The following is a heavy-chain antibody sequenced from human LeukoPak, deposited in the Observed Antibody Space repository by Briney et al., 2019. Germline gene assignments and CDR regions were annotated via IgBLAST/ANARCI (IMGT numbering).Heavy chain of an antibody. CDR1: GYTFTDYY. J-gene: IGHJ5*02. Sequence: ASVKVSCKASGYTFTDYYINWVRQAPGQGLEWMGWINPNSGDTNYSQKFQDRVTMTRDTSISTAYIELNLLRSDDTAVYYCARGDYYGSPKVVAAWGQGTLVTVSS. CDR2: INPNSGDT. CDR3: ARGDYYGSPKVVAA. D-gene: IGHD3-10*01. V-gene: IGHV1-2*02.